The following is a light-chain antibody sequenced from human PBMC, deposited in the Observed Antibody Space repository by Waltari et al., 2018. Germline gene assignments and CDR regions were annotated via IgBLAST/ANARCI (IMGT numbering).Light chain of an antibody. J-gene: IGKJ4*01. V-gene: IGKV4-1*01. CDR3: QQYYSTPLT. CDR1: QRFLYSSNNKHY. Sequence: DIVMTQSPDSLSVTLGERATINCTSSQRFLYSSNNKHYFAWYQKKPGQPPKLLIYWASTRESGFPYRFSGSGSGTDVTLTISSLQAEDVAVYYCQQYYSTPLTFGGGTKVEIK. CDR2: WAS.